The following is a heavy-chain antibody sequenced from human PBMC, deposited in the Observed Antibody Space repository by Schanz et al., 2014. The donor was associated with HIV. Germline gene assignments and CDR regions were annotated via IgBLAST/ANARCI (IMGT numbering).Heavy chain of an antibody. V-gene: IGHV3-23*01. CDR3: AKGLTIWLQPPFDY. J-gene: IGHJ4*02. D-gene: IGHD5-12*01. CDR2: ISESGGRS. CDR1: GFTFSNYG. Sequence: EVQLLDSGGGLVQPGGSLRLSCAASGFTFSNYGMHWVRQAPGKGLEWVSSISESGGRSYYADSVKGRFTISRDNSKNTLYLQMNSLRAEDTAVYYCAKGLTIWLQPPFDYWGQGTLVTVSS.